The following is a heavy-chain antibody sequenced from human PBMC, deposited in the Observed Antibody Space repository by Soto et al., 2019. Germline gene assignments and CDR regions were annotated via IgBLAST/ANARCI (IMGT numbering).Heavy chain of an antibody. D-gene: IGHD1-7*01. V-gene: IGHV3-23*01. CDR1: GLTFSSYA. CDR2: ISGSGGNA. J-gene: IGHJ4*02. Sequence: GGSLRLSCAASGLTFSSYAMSWVRQAPGKGLEWVSAISGSGGNAYYSDSVRGRFTISRDNSENTLYLQMNSLRAEDTALYYCARDPTGTTRNFDCWGQGTLVTVSS. CDR3: ARDPTGTTRNFDC.